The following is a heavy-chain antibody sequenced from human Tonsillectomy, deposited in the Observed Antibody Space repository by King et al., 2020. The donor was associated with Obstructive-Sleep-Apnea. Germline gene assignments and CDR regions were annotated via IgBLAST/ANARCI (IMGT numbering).Heavy chain of an antibody. J-gene: IGHJ4*02. CDR1: GGSISTSYDY. Sequence: QLQESGPGLVKPSETLSLTCTVSGGSISTSYDYWAWIRQPPGKGLEWIGSASYSGATHYNPSLQSRVTISVDTSKNQFSLKLNSVTAADTAVYYCARGQGGYWGQGTLVTVSS. CDR3: ARGQGGY. V-gene: IGHV4-39*07. CDR2: ASYSGAT.